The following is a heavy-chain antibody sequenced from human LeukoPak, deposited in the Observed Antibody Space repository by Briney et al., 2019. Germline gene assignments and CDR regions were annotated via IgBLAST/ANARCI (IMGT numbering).Heavy chain of an antibody. CDR1: GGSFSGYY. CDR3: ARGRAAAAY. V-gene: IGHV4-34*01. J-gene: IGHJ4*02. D-gene: IGHD6-13*01. CDR2: INHSGST. Sequence: SETLSLACAVYGGSFSGYYWSWIRQPPGKGLEWIGEINHSGSTNYNPSPKSRATISVDTSKNQFSLKLSPVTAADTAVYYCARGRAAAAYWGQGTLVTVSS.